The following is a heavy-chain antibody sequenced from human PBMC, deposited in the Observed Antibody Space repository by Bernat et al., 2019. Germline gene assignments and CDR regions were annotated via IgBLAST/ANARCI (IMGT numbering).Heavy chain of an antibody. CDR3: ARDGHDYGDYVLDY. CDR2: IWYDGSNK. J-gene: IGHJ4*02. Sequence: QVQLVESGGGVVQPGRSLRLSCAASGFTFSSYGMHWVRQAPGKGLEWVAVIWYDGSNKYYADSVKGRFTISRDNSKNTLYLQMNSLRAEDTAVYYCARDGHDYGDYVLDYWGQGTLVTVPS. V-gene: IGHV3-33*01. CDR1: GFTFSSYG. D-gene: IGHD4-17*01.